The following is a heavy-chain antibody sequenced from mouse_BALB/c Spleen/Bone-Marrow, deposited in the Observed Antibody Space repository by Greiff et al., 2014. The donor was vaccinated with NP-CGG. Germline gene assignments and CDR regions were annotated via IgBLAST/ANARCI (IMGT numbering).Heavy chain of an antibody. V-gene: IGHV1-69*02. CDR2: IYPSDSYT. Sequence: QVQLQQSGAELVRPGASVKPSCKASGYTFTSYWINWVKQRPGQGLEWIGNIYPSDSYTNYNQKFKDKATLTVDKSSSTAYMQLSSPTSEDSAVYYCTRDDGSPFAYWGQGTLVTVSA. CDR3: TRDDGSPFAY. J-gene: IGHJ3*01. CDR1: GYTFTSYW. D-gene: IGHD2-3*01.